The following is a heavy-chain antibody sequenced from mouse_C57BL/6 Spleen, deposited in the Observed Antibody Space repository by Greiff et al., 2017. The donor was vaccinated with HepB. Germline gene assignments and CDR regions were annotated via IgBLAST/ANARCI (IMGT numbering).Heavy chain of an antibody. CDR3: ARDRNYYGNYAMDY. CDR1: GFTFSDYY. V-gene: IGHV5-16*01. Sequence: DVKLVESEGGLVQPGSSMKLSCTASGFTFSDYYMAWVRQVPEKGLEWVANINYDGSSTYYLDSLKSRFIISIDNAKNILYLQMSSLKSEDTATYYCARDRNYYGNYAMDYWGQGTSVTVSS. J-gene: IGHJ4*01. CDR2: INYDGSST. D-gene: IGHD2-1*01.